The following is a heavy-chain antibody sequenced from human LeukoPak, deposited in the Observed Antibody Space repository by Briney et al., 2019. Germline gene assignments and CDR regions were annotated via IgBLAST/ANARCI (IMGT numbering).Heavy chain of an antibody. D-gene: IGHD2-2*01. CDR1: GFTFSSYG. CDR2: ISYDGSNK. Sequence: GGSLRLSCAASGFTFSSYGMHWVRQAPGKGLEWVAVISYDGSNKYYADSMKGRFTISRDNSKNTLYLQMNSLRAEDTAVYYCARAWGLYQLRSGPFDYWGQGTLVTVSS. V-gene: IGHV3-30*03. J-gene: IGHJ4*02. CDR3: ARAWGLYQLRSGPFDY.